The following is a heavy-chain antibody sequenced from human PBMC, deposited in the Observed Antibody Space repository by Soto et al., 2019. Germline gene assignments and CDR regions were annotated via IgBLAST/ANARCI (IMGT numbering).Heavy chain of an antibody. CDR3: GSWLMGGGIGVNDCYGMDV. V-gene: IGHV1-69*13. J-gene: IGHJ6*02. Sequence: VQLVQSGAEVKKPGSSVKVSCKASGGTFTNYAFSWVRQAPGQGLEWLGGIIPIFGTADSAQKFQGRVTITGDEPTSTVRTELRSLRSDDTLAYYRGSWLMGGGIGVNDCYGMDVWGQGTTVTVAS. D-gene: IGHD3-16*01. CDR1: GGTFTNYA. CDR2: IIPIFGTA.